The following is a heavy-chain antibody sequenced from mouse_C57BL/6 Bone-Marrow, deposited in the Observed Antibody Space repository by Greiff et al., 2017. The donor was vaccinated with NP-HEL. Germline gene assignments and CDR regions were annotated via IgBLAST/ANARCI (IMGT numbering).Heavy chain of an antibody. CDR3: ARLLLRFDY. V-gene: IGHV5-6*01. Sequence: EVQLVESGGDLVKPGGSLKLSCAASGFTFSSYGMSWVRQTPDKRLEWVATISSGGSYTYYPDSVKGRFTISRDNAKNTLYLQMSSLKSEDTAMYYCARLLLRFDYWGQGTTLTVSS. CDR2: ISSGGSYT. CDR1: GFTFSSYG. D-gene: IGHD1-1*01. J-gene: IGHJ2*01.